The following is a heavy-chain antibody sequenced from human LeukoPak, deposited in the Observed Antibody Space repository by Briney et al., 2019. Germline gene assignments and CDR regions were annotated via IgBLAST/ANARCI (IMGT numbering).Heavy chain of an antibody. CDR2: IKQDGSEK. J-gene: IGHJ4*02. D-gene: IGHD5-18*01. Sequence: QSGGSLRLSCAASGFTFSTYWMSWVRQAPGKGLEWVANIKQDGSEKNYVDSVKGRFIISRDNVENSLYLQMNGLRVEDTAVYYCVRDRDSYGRRADHWGQGTLVTVAS. CDR3: VRDRDSYGRRADH. V-gene: IGHV3-7*01. CDR1: GFTFSTYW.